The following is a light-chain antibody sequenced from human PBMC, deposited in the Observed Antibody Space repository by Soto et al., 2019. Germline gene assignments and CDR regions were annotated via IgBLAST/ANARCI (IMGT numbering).Light chain of an antibody. J-gene: IGKJ2*01. CDR2: QVS. CDR3: MQGTHCLYT. V-gene: IGKV2-30*01. Sequence: DVVMTQSPLSLPVTLGQPASISCRSSQSLVYSDGNTYLNWFHQRPGQSPRRLIYQVSNRDSGVPDRFSGRGSCTDFTLKISRVEAEDVGVYYCMQGTHCLYTFGQGTKLEIK. CDR1: QSLVYSDGNTY.